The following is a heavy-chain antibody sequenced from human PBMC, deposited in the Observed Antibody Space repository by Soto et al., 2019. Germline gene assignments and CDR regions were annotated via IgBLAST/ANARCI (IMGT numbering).Heavy chain of an antibody. Sequence: SVKVSCKASGGTFSSYAISWVRQAPGQGLEWMGGIIPIFGTANYAQKFQGRVTITADESTSTAYMELSSLRSEDTAVYYCARVDYYYGSGSYQPANYYYYGMDVWGQGTTVTVSS. CDR1: GGTFSSYA. D-gene: IGHD3-10*01. V-gene: IGHV1-69*13. J-gene: IGHJ6*02. CDR3: ARVDYYYGSGSYQPANYYYYGMDV. CDR2: IIPIFGTA.